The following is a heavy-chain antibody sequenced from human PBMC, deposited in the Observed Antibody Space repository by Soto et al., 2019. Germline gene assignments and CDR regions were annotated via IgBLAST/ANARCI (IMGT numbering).Heavy chain of an antibody. Sequence: EVQLVESGGGLVKPGGSLRLSCAASGFTFSSYAMSWVRQAPGKGLEWVSLISGSGDTTYYADSVKGRFTISRDNSKNTLYLQMNSLRAEDTAVYYCAKHLWWEQPRQGDYFFDYWGQGALVTVSS. J-gene: IGHJ4*02. CDR3: AKHLWWEQPRQGDYFFDY. CDR1: GFTFSSYA. V-gene: IGHV3-23*04. D-gene: IGHD2-21*01. CDR2: ISGSGDTT.